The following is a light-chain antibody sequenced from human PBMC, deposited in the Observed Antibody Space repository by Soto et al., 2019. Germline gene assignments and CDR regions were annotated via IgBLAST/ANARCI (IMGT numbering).Light chain of an antibody. CDR2: GAS. J-gene: IGKJ1*01. V-gene: IGKV3-15*01. CDR3: QQYNNWPPWT. Sequence: EIVMTQSPATLSVSPGERATLSCRASQSVSSNLAWYQQKPGQAPRLLIYGASTRAPGIPARFSGSGYGTEFTLTISSLQYEDFAVYYCQQYNNWPPWTFGQGTKVEIK. CDR1: QSVSSN.